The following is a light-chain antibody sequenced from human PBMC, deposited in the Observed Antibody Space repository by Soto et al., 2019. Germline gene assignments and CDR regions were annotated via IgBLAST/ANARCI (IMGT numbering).Light chain of an antibody. J-gene: IGLJ1*01. CDR3: SSYTSTSSYV. CDR2: EVS. V-gene: IGLV2-14*03. CDR1: SSDVGGYNS. Sequence: QSVLAQPPSASGSPGQSITVSCTGTSSDVGGYNSVSWYQKHPGKPPKLIIYEVSNRPSGVSDRFSGSKSGNTASLTISGLQAEDEADYYCSSYTSTSSYVFATGTKVTVL.